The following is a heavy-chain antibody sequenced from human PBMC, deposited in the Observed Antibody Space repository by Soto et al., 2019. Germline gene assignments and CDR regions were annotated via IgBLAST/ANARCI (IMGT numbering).Heavy chain of an antibody. CDR3: ARASTPHYDFWSGPKPYYYYYGMDV. V-gene: IGHV1-69*12. CDR2: IIPIFGTA. D-gene: IGHD3-3*01. CDR1: GGTFSSYA. Sequence: QVQLVQSGAEVKKPGSSVKVSCKASGGTFSSYAISWVRQAPGQGLEWMGGIIPIFGTATYAQKFQGRVTITADESTSTAYMELSSLRSEATGVYYCARASTPHYDFWSGPKPYYYYYGMDVWGQGTTVTVSS. J-gene: IGHJ6*02.